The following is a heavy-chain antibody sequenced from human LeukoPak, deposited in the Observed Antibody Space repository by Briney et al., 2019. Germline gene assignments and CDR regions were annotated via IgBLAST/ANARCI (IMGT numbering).Heavy chain of an antibody. CDR3: ARIRLVVRAFDI. Sequence: SETLSLTCAVYGGSFSGYYWSWIRQPPGKGLEWIGEINHSGSTNYNPSLKSRVTISVDTSKNQFSLKLSSVTAADTAVYYCARIRLVVRAFDIWGQGTMVTVSS. J-gene: IGHJ3*02. CDR1: GGSFSGYY. CDR2: INHSGST. D-gene: IGHD6-19*01. V-gene: IGHV4-34*01.